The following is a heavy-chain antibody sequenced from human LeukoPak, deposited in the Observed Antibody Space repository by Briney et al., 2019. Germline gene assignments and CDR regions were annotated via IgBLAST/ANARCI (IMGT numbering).Heavy chain of an antibody. Sequence: GRSLRLSCAASGFPFDGYAMHWVRPAPRKGLEWVSGISWNSGSIGYADSVKGRFTISRDNAENSLYLQMNSLRAEDMALYYCAKAKGSLLWFGELSLDYWGQGTLVTVSS. CDR1: GFPFDGYA. D-gene: IGHD3-10*01. CDR3: AKAKGSLLWFGELSLDY. CDR2: ISWNSGSI. V-gene: IGHV3-9*03. J-gene: IGHJ4*02.